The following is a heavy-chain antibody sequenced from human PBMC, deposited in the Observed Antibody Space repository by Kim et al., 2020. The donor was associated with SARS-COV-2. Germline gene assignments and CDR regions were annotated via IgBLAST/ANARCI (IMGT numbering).Heavy chain of an antibody. CDR1: GGSISSYY. D-gene: IGHD3-10*01. CDR2: IYTSGST. Sequence: SETLSLTCTVSGGSISSYYWSWIRQPAGKGLEWIGRIYTSGSTNYNPSLKSRVTMSVDTSKNQFSLKLSSVTAADTAVYYCARGYRDYYGSGRVYFDYWGQGTLVTVSS. V-gene: IGHV4-4*07. J-gene: IGHJ4*02. CDR3: ARGYRDYYGSGRVYFDY.